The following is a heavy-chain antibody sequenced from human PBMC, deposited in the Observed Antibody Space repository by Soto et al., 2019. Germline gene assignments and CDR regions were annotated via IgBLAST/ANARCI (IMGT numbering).Heavy chain of an antibody. CDR1: GGSISSGDYY. CDR3: ARDGWHCSSTSCYSHWFDP. J-gene: IGHJ5*02. D-gene: IGHD2-2*01. CDR2: IYYSGST. V-gene: IGHV4-30-4*01. Sequence: QVQLQESGPGLMKPSQTLSLTCTVSGGSISSGDYYWSWIRQPPGKGLEWIGYIYYSGSTYYNPSLKSRVTISVDTSKNQFSLKLSSVTAADTAVYYCARDGWHCSSTSCYSHWFDPWGQGTLVTVSS.